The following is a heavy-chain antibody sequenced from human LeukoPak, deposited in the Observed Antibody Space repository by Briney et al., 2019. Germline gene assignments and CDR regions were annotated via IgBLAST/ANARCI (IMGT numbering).Heavy chain of an antibody. V-gene: IGHV4-39*01. CDR2: TFYTGRT. D-gene: IGHD3/OR15-3a*01. CDR3: ARRRHNFDFYNV. Sequence: SETLSLTCTVSGDSIISNIYWWDWVRLPPGKGLEWIGATFYTGRTFYNPSLKSRVTIPVDTSKNQFSLDLNSATAADTADYYCARRRHNFDFYNVWGQGTRVVVSS. CDR1: GDSIISNIYW. J-gene: IGHJ3*01.